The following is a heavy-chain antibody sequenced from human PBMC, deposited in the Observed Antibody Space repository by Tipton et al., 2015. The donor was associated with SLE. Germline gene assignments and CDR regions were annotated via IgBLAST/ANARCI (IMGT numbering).Heavy chain of an antibody. D-gene: IGHD3-10*01. CDR2: INHSGST. CDR3: AREGSGDRGVDD. CDR1: GGSFSGYY. Sequence: TLSLTCAVYGGSFSGYYWSWIRQPPGKGLEWIGEINHSGSTYSNPSLRSRVTISVDTSKNQFSLRLSSVTAADTAFYYCAREGSGDRGVDDWGQGTLVTVSS. J-gene: IGHJ4*02. V-gene: IGHV4-34*01.